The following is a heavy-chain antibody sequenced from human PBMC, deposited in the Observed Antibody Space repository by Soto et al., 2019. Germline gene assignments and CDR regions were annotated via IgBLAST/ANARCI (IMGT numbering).Heavy chain of an antibody. CDR2: ISGSGGTT. CDR3: ARGFILPGHVADYFVS. J-gene: IGHJ4*02. D-gene: IGHD3-9*01. Sequence: EVQLLESGGGLVQPGGSLRLSCAASGFTFSSYAMTWVRQAPGKGLEWVSTISGSGGTTYYADSVKGRFTISRDNCMMTPYLQMTSLWAEATAAYYCARGFILPGHVADYFVSWGQGTLVTVSS. V-gene: IGHV3-23*01. CDR1: GFTFSSYA.